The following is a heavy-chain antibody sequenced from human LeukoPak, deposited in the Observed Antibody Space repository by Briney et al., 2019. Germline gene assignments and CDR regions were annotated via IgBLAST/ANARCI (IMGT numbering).Heavy chain of an antibody. J-gene: IGHJ4*02. D-gene: IGHD4-17*01. CDR3: AKGNADYLWHFDS. V-gene: IGHV3-23*01. Sequence: GGSLRLSCAASGFTFSIYATSWVRQAPGKGLEWVSTISGSGVSTFYADSVKGRFTITKDNYKSTLYLQMNSLRPDDTAVYYCAKGNADYLWHFDSWGQGTLVTVSS. CDR1: GFTFSIYA. CDR2: ISGSGVST.